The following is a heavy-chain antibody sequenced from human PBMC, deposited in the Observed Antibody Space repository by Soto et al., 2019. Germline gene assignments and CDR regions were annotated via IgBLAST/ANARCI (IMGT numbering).Heavy chain of an antibody. Sequence: SVKVSCKASGGTFSSYAISWVRQAPGQGLEWMGGIIPIFGTANYAQKFQGRVTITADESTSTAYMELSSLRSEDTAVYYCARGSHYGSGSPRLYYYGMDVWGQGTTVTV. D-gene: IGHD3-10*01. V-gene: IGHV1-69*13. CDR3: ARGSHYGSGSPRLYYYGMDV. CDR1: GGTFSSYA. CDR2: IIPIFGTA. J-gene: IGHJ6*02.